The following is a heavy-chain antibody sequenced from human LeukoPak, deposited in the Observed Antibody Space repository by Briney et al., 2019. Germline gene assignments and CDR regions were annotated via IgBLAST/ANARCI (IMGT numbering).Heavy chain of an antibody. Sequence: SETLSLTCTVSGGSISSSRYYWAWIRQPPGRGLEWIRYIYYSGSTDYNPSLKSPVTMSLDTYKNQFSLNLNSVTAADTAIYYCARAVITFGGAVANGFDCWGQGTLVTV. J-gene: IGHJ4*02. CDR3: ARAVITFGGAVANGFDC. CDR2: IYYSGST. V-gene: IGHV4-61*05. D-gene: IGHD3-16*01. CDR1: GGSISSSRYY.